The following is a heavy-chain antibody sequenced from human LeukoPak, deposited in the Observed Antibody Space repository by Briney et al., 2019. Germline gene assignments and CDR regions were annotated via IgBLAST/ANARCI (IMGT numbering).Heavy chain of an antibody. CDR3: ARSHSSSWDDAFDI. CDR2: IYYSGST. V-gene: IGHV4-59*01. CDR1: GGSISSYY. J-gene: IGHJ3*02. D-gene: IGHD6-13*01. Sequence: PSETLSLTCTASGGSISSYYWSWIRQPPGKGLEWVGYIYYSGSTNYNPSLKSRVNISVDTSKNQFSLKLSSVTAADTAVYYCARSHSSSWDDAFDIWGQGTMVTVSS.